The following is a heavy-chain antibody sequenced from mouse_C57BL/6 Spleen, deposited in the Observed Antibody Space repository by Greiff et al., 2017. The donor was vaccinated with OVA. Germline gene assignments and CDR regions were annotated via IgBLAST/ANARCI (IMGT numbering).Heavy chain of an antibody. J-gene: IGHJ2*01. Sequence: EVQLQESGAELVRPGASVKLSCTASGFNIKDYYMHWVKQRPEQGLEWIGRIDPEDGDTEYAPKFHGKATMTADTSSNTAYLQLSSLTSEDTAVYYCTRETAQATYYFDYWGQGTTLTVSS. CDR2: IDPEDGDT. V-gene: IGHV14-1*01. D-gene: IGHD3-2*02. CDR3: TRETAQATYYFDY. CDR1: GFNIKDYY.